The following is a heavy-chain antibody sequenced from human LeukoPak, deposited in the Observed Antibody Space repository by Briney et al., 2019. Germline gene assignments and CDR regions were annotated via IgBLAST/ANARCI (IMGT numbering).Heavy chain of an antibody. CDR1: GFTFSAYA. CDR2: ISGSGGST. V-gene: IGHV3-23*01. CDR3: AKGKSGDSSDYYPDY. J-gene: IGHJ4*02. D-gene: IGHD3-22*01. Sequence: PGGSLRLSCRASGFTFSAYAMTWVRQAPGKGLEWVSGISGSGGSTYYSGSVKGRFTISRDNSKNTLFLQMNSLRAEDTALYFCAKGKSGDSSDYYPDYWAREPWSSSPQ.